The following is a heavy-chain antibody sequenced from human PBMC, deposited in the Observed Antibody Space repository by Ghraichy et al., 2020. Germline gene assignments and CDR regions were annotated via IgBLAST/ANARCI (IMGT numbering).Heavy chain of an antibody. CDR3: ARERWLQFGGFVHAFDI. CDR2: ISAYNGNT. V-gene: IGHV1-18*04. J-gene: IGHJ3*02. Sequence: ASVKVSCKASGYTFTSYGISWVRQAPGQGLEWMGWISAYNGNTNYAQKLQGRVTMTTDTSTSTAYMELRSLRSDDTAVYYCARERWLQFGGFVHAFDIWGQGTMVTVSS. D-gene: IGHD5-24*01. CDR1: GYTFTSYG.